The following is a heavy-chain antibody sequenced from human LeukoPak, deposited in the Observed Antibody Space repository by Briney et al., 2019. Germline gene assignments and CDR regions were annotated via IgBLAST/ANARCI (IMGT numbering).Heavy chain of an antibody. V-gene: IGHV4-59*01. J-gene: IGHJ6*03. CDR2: IYYSGST. Sequence: PSETLSLTCTVSGGSISSYYWSWLRQPPGKGLEWIGYIYYSGSTNYNPSLKSRVTISVDTSKNQFSLKLSSVTAADTAVYYCARPAHYYYYYMDVWGKGTTVTVSS. CDR3: ARPAHYYYYYMDV. CDR1: GGSISSYY.